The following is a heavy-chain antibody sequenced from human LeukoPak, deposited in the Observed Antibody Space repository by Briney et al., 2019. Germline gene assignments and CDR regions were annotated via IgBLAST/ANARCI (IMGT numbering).Heavy chain of an antibody. Sequence: GGSLRLSCAASGFTFDDSALHWVRQASGKGLEWIGRIRGRAHNYATTYAASVKGRFSISRDDSKSTAYLQMNSLKTEDTAVYYCTRSSYDYVWGSLSEPWGQGTLVTVSS. CDR2: IRGRAHNYAT. J-gene: IGHJ5*02. D-gene: IGHD3-16*01. CDR1: GFTFDDSA. V-gene: IGHV3-73*01. CDR3: TRSSYDYVWGSLSEP.